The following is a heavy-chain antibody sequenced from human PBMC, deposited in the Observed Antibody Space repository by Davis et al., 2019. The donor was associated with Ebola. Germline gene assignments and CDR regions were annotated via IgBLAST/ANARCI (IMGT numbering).Heavy chain of an antibody. CDR3: ARGTGSGYHIGCFDY. V-gene: IGHV1-69*13. D-gene: IGHD3-3*01. J-gene: IGHJ4*02. CDR1: GGTFSSYA. Sequence: SVKVSCKASGGTFSSYAISWVRQAPGQGLEWMGGIIPIFGTANYAQKFQGRVTITADESTSTAYMELSSLRSEDTAVYYCARGTGSGYHIGCFDYWGQGTLVTVSS. CDR2: IIPIFGTA.